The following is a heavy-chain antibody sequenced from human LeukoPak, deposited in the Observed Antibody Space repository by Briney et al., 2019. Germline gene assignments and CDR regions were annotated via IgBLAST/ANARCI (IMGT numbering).Heavy chain of an antibody. D-gene: IGHD5-18*01. CDR2: ISSSSSTI. V-gene: IGHV3-48*04. CDR1: GFTFSSYS. Sequence: GGSLRLSCAASGFTFSSYSMNWVRQAPGKGLEWVSYISSSSSTIYYADSVKGRFTISRDNAKNSLYLQMNSLRAEDTAVYYCAREVLSRDVRYSYGLYYYYYGMDVWGQGTTVTVSS. CDR3: AREVLSRDVRYSYGLYYYYYGMDV. J-gene: IGHJ6*02.